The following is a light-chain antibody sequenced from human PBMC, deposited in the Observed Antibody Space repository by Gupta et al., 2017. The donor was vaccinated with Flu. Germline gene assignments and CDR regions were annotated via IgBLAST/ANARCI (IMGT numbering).Light chain of an antibody. J-gene: IGLJ2*01. CDR1: SSSIGSNT. V-gene: IGLV1-44*01. CDR3: ASWDDSLSGLVV. Sequence: QSGLTQPPSASGTPGQRVSISCSGSSSSIGSNTVNWYQHLPGTAPKLLIYVNNQRPSGVPDRFSGSKSGTSASLAISGLQAEDEADYYCASWDDSLSGLVVFGGGTKLTVL. CDR2: VNN.